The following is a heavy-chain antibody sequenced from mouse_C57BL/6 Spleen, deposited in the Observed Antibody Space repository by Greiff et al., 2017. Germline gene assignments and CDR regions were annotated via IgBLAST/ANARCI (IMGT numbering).Heavy chain of an antibody. CDR3: ARDGGYGAPFDY. CDR1: GYSITSGYY. Sequence: EVQRVESGPGLVKPSQSLSLTCSVTGYSITSGYYWNWIRQFPGNKLEWMGYISYDGSNNYNPSLKNRISITRDTSKNQFFLKLNAVTTEDTATYYCARDGGYGAPFDYWGQGTTLTVSS. V-gene: IGHV3-6*01. J-gene: IGHJ2*01. D-gene: IGHD2-2*01. CDR2: ISYDGSN.